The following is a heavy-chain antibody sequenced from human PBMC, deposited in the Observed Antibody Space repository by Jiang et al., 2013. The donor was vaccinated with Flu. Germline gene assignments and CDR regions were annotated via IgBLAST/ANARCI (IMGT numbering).Heavy chain of an antibody. Sequence: VQLLESGGGLVKPGGSLRLSCAASGFSFSDYYMSWIRQAPGKGLEWVSYITGSGSSKYYADSVKGRFTISRDNAKNSLYLQVNSLRAEDTAVYYCARPFXTVTTVYWYFDLWGRGTLVTVSS. J-gene: IGHJ2*01. D-gene: IGHD4-17*01. V-gene: IGHV3-11*01. CDR1: GFSFSDYY. CDR3: ARPFXTVTTVYWYFDL. CDR2: ITGSGSSK.